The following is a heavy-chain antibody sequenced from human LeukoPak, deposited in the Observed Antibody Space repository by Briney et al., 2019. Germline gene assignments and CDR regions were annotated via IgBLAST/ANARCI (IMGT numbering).Heavy chain of an antibody. D-gene: IGHD3-22*01. Sequence: ASVKVSCKASGYTFTSYGISWVRQAPGQGLEWMGWISAYNGNTNYAQKLQGRVTMTTDTSTSTAYMELRSLRSDDTAVYYCARAPEYYYDSSGYYGYWGQGTLVTVSS. V-gene: IGHV1-18*01. J-gene: IGHJ4*02. CDR2: ISAYNGNT. CDR1: GYTFTSYG. CDR3: ARAPEYYYDSSGYYGY.